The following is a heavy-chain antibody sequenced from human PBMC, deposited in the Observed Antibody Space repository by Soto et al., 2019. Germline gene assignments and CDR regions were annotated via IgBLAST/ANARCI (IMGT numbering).Heavy chain of an antibody. CDR2: IIPIFGTE. V-gene: IGHV1-69*01. J-gene: IGHJ6*02. CDR1: GGTFRSYA. CDR3: ARARYYYDSSGYSPYYYYGMDV. D-gene: IGHD3-22*01. Sequence: QVQLVQSGAEVKKPGSSVKVSCKASGGTFRSYAISWERKAPGQGLEWMGGIIPIFGTENYAQKFQGRVTITADESTSTAYMELSSLRSEDTAVYYCARARYYYDSSGYSPYYYYGMDVWGQGTTVTVSS.